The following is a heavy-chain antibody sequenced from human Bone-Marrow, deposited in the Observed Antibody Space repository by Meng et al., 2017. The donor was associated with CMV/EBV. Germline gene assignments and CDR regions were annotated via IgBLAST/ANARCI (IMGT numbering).Heavy chain of an antibody. CDR2: INPSGGST. V-gene: IGHV1-46*01. J-gene: IGHJ5*02. Sequence: ASVKVSCKVSGGTLTNYAIGWVRQAPGQGLEWMGIINPSGGSTSYAQKFQGRVTMTRDTSTSTVYMELSSLRSEDTAVYYCARDPNDYGDYSWFDPWGQGTLVTVSS. CDR1: GGTLTNYA. D-gene: IGHD4-17*01. CDR3: ARDPNDYGDYSWFDP.